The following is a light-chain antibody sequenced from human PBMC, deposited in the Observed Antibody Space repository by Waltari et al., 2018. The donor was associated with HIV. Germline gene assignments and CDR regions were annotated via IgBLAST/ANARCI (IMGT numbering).Light chain of an antibody. J-gene: IGLJ3*02. Sequence: NFILTQTHSVSASPGETVIISCTRSSGSIASHSVHWFQQRPGAAPTTIIYEDNQRSSGILDRFSGSIDTSSNSASLTISGLKTEDEADYYCQSFNDNNEWVFGGGTKVTVL. CDR3: QSFNDNNEWV. V-gene: IGLV6-57*03. CDR2: EDN. CDR1: SGSIASHS.